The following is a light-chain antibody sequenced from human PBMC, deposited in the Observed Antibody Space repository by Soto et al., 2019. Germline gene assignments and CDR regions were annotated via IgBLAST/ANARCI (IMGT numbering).Light chain of an antibody. Sequence: QSVRTQPPSASGSPGQSVTISCTGTSSDVGGYNYVSWYQQHPGKAPKLMIYEVSKRPSGVPDRFSGSKSGNTASLTVSGLQAEDEADSYCSSYAGNNNLIFGGGTKVTVL. J-gene: IGLJ2*01. CDR2: EVS. V-gene: IGLV2-8*01. CDR1: SSDVGGYNY. CDR3: SSYAGNNNLI.